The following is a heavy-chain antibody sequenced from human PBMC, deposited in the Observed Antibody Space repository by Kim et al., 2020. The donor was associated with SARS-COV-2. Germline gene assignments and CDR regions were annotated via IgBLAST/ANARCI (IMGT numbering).Heavy chain of an antibody. CDR3: AKEPHYGGNSAPST. D-gene: IGHD4-17*01. J-gene: IGHJ5*02. Sequence: ADAVKGRFTISRDNSKNTLYLQMNGLRAEDTTVYYCAKEPHYGGNSAPSTWGQGTLVTVSS. V-gene: IGHV3-23*01.